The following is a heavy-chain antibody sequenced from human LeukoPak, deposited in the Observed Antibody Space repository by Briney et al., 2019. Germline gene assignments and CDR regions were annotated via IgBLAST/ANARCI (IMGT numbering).Heavy chain of an antibody. D-gene: IGHD2-2*01. CDR2: ITLYNGNT. V-gene: IGHV1-68*01. CDR3: ARDSPRQGYQLLSRSWLDY. Sequence: ASVKVSCKASGYTFTCCSLHWLQQAPGQGLERMRWITLYNGNTNYAKKFQGRVTITADESTSTAYMELSSLRSEDTAVYYCARDSPRQGYQLLSRSWLDYWGQGTLVTVSS. J-gene: IGHJ4*02. CDR1: GYTFTCCS.